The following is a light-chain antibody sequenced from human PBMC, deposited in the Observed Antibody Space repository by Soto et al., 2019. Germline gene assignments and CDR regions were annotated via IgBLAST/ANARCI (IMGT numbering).Light chain of an antibody. Sequence: DIQMTQSPSSLSASVGDRITITCRASQSISSYLIWYQQKPGKAPKLLIYATSSLQSGVPSRFRGSGSGTDFTLTVSSLQPEDSAIYYCQQSYSTPWTFGQGTKVEIK. V-gene: IGKV1-39*01. CDR1: QSISSY. CDR2: ATS. CDR3: QQSYSTPWT. J-gene: IGKJ1*01.